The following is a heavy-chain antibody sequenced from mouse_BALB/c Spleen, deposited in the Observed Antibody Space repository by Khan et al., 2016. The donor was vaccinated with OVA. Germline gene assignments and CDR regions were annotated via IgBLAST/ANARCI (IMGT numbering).Heavy chain of an antibody. CDR3: TRSGIGSFAF. CDR1: GYTFTDYY. Sequence: QVQLKQSGAELARPGASVKLSCKASGYTFTDYYINWVKQRTRQGLEWIGDIYPGNGNTYYNENFKGKATLTADKSSSTAFMHLSSLTSEDSAVYFCTRSGIGSFAFWGQGTLVTVSA. V-gene: IGHV1-77*01. CDR2: IYPGNGNT. D-gene: IGHD2-14*01. J-gene: IGHJ3*01.